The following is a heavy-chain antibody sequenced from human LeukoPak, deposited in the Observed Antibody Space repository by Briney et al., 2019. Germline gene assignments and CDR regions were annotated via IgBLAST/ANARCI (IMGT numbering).Heavy chain of an antibody. J-gene: IGHJ5*01. CDR2: IWYDGSNK. CDR3: ARDQGFASSWYES. D-gene: IGHD3-16*01. CDR1: GFTFSSYG. Sequence: GGSLRLSCAASGFTFSSYGMHWVRQAPGKGLEWVAVIWYDGSNKYYADSVKGRFTVSRDNSKNTLYLQMNSLRAEDTAVYYCARDQGFASSWYESWGQGTLVTVSS. V-gene: IGHV3-33*01.